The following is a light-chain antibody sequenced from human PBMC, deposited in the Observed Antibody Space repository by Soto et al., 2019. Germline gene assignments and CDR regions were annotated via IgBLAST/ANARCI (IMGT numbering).Light chain of an antibody. CDR3: SSYTSSTLYV. CDR1: SSNIGSNY. CDR2: RNN. J-gene: IGLJ1*01. Sequence: QSVLTQPPSASGTPGQRVTISCSGSSSNIGSNYVYWYQQLPGTAPKLLIYRNNQRPSGVPDRFSGSKSGTSASLAISGLQAEDEADYYCSSYTSSTLYVFGTGTKVTVL. V-gene: IGLV1-47*01.